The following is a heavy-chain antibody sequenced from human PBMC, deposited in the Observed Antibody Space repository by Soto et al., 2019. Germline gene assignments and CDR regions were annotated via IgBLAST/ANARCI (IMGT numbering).Heavy chain of an antibody. D-gene: IGHD6-19*01. V-gene: IGHV4-31*03. CDR2: IYYSGST. CDR3: ARMYSSGWYGDY. Sequence: TSETLSLTCTVSGGSISSGGYYWSWIRQHPGKGLEWIGYIYYSGSTYYNPSLKSRVTISVDTSKNQFSLKLSSVTAADTAVYHCARMYSSGWYGDYWGQGTLVTVSS. J-gene: IGHJ4*02. CDR1: GGSISSGGYY.